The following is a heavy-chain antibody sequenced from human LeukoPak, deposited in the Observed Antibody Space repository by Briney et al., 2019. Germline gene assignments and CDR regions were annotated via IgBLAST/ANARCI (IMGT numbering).Heavy chain of an antibody. V-gene: IGHV3-21*05. D-gene: IGHD2-8*02. CDR2: ISSSSSEI. CDR3: AAGGFY. J-gene: IGHJ4*02. Sequence: GGSLRLSCAASGFTFSSYSMNWVRQAPGKGLEWVSYISSSSSEIYYADSVKGRFTISRDNAKNSLYLQMNSLRAEDTAVYYCAAGGFYWGQGILVTVSS. CDR1: GFTFSSYS.